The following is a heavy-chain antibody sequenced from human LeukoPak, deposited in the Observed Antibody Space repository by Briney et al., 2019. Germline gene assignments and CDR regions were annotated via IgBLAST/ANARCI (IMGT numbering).Heavy chain of an antibody. CDR1: GGSISGYY. D-gene: IGHD2-2*02. CDR3: ARQRCSSTSCYTRNAFDI. J-gene: IGHJ3*02. CDR2: IYTSGST. V-gene: IGHV4-4*09. Sequence: SETLSLTCTVSGGSISGYYWSWIRQPPGKGLEWIGYIYTSGSTDYNPSLKSRVTVSIDTSKKQFSLKLSSVTAADAAVYYCARQRCSSTSCYTRNAFDIWGQGTMVTVSS.